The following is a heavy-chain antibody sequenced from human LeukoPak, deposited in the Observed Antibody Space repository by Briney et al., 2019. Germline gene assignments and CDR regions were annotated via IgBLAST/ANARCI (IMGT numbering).Heavy chain of an antibody. CDR3: ARFGDYYDFWSGYYYYFDY. J-gene: IGHJ4*02. CDR1: GFTFSSYW. Sequence: PGGSLRLSCAASGFTFSSYWMSWVRQAPGKGLEWVANIKYDGSEKYYVDSVKGRFAISRDNAKDSLYLQMNSLRAEDTAVYYCARFGDYYDFWSGYYYYFDYWGQGTLVTVSS. D-gene: IGHD3-3*01. CDR2: IKYDGSEK. V-gene: IGHV3-7*01.